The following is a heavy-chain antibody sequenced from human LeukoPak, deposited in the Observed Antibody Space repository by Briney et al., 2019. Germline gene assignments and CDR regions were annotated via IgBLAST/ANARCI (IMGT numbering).Heavy chain of an antibody. CDR1: GGSFSGYY. Sequence: PSETLSLTCAVYGGSFSGYYWSWIRQPPGKGLEWIGEINHSGSTNYNPSLKSRVTISVDTSKNQFSLKLSSVTAADTAVYYCARGGARLQWLVPRQYYFDYWGQGTLVTVSS. CDR3: ARGGARLQWLVPRQYYFDY. J-gene: IGHJ4*02. CDR2: INHSGST. V-gene: IGHV4-34*01. D-gene: IGHD6-19*01.